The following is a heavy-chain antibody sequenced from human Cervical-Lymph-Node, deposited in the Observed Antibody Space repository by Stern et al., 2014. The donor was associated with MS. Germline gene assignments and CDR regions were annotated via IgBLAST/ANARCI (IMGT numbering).Heavy chain of an antibody. CDR2: IVVGSGNT. CDR1: GFTFTSSA. Sequence: QMQLVQSGPEVKKPGTSVKVSCKASGFTFTSSAVQWVRQARGQRLEWIGWIVVGSGNTNYAQKFQERVTITRDMSTSTAYMELSSLRSEDTAVYYCAGAELQEDWYFDLWGRGTLVTVSS. J-gene: IGHJ2*01. V-gene: IGHV1-58*01. CDR3: AGAELQEDWYFDL. D-gene: IGHD5-24*01.